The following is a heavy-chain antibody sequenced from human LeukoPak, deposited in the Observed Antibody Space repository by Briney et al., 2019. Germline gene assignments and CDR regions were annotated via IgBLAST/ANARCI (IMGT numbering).Heavy chain of an antibody. CDR2: INDDATET. V-gene: IGHV3-7*03. CDR1: EFTFRSYC. Sequence: GGSLRLSCAASEFTFRSYCMTWVRQAPGKGLEWAANINDDATETNYIDSVKGRFTISRDNVRNSLHLQMDSLRAEYTAVYYCSGGGGWESDFWGQGTLVTVSS. J-gene: IGHJ4*02. D-gene: IGHD6-19*01. CDR3: SGGGGWESDF.